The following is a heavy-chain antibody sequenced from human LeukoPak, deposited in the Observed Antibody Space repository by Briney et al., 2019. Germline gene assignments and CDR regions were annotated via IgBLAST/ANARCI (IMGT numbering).Heavy chain of an antibody. D-gene: IGHD2-15*01. J-gene: IGHJ4*02. V-gene: IGHV3-23*01. CDR1: GFTFSSYA. CDR2: ISGSGGST. Sequence: GGSLRLSCAASGFTFSSYAMSWVRQAPGKGLDWVSTISGSGGSTFYADSVKGRFTISRDNAETSLYLQMNSLSAEDTAVYYCARDGGGYDYWGQGTLVTVSS. CDR3: ARDGGGYDY.